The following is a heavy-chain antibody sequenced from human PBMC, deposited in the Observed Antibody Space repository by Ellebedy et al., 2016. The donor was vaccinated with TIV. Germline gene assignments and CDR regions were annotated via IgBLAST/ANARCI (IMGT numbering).Heavy chain of an antibody. J-gene: IGHJ4*02. CDR1: GFNFRTHG. D-gene: IGHD7-27*01. V-gene: IGHV3-30*03. CDR3: ARDSGYTTNWDVGAY. Sequence: GGSLRLSCAASGFNFRTHGMHWVRQAPGKGLEWVAVISSDGNSKYHAASVKGRFTVSRDNSKNTLYVQMNSLRAEDTAVYYCARDSGYTTNWDVGAYWGQGTLVTVSS. CDR2: ISSDGNSK.